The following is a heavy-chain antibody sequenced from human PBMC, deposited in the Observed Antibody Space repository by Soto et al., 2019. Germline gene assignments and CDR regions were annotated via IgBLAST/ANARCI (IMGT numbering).Heavy chain of an antibody. CDR3: ASLGYCSGGSCYPSYYYYYMDV. D-gene: IGHD2-15*01. V-gene: IGHV3-21*01. CDR2: ISSSSSYI. J-gene: IGHJ6*03. Sequence: GGSLRLSCAASGFTFSSYSMNWVRQAPGKGLEWVSSISSSSSYIYYADSVKGRFTISRYNAKNSLYLQMNSLRAEDTAVYYCASLGYCSGGSCYPSYYYYYMDVWGKGTTVTVSS. CDR1: GFTFSSYS.